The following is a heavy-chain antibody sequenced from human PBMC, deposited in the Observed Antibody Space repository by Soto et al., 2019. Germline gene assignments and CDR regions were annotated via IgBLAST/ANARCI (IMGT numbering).Heavy chain of an antibody. Sequence: KPSETLSLTCTVSGDSISSSSYYWSWTRQHPGKGLEWIGYIHYSGNTRYNPSLKSRLTISVDTSKNQFSLMLSSLTAADTAVYFCARARVPYSSTWYRYDYYGMDIWGQGTTVTVSS. D-gene: IGHD6-13*01. J-gene: IGHJ6*02. V-gene: IGHV4-31*03. CDR3: ARARVPYSSTWYRYDYYGMDI. CDR2: IHYSGNT. CDR1: GDSISSSSYY.